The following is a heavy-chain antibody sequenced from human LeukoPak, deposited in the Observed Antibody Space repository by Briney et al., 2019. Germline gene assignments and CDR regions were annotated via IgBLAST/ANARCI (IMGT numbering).Heavy chain of an antibody. CDR3: ARVRYSGYFDY. J-gene: IGHJ4*02. Sequence: SETLSLTCAVYGGSFSGYYWSWIRQPPGKGLEWIGEINHSGSTNYNPSLKSRVTISVDTSKNQFSLKLSSVTAADTAVYYCARVRYSGYFDYWGQGTLATVSS. D-gene: IGHD5-12*01. CDR2: INHSGST. V-gene: IGHV4-34*01. CDR1: GGSFSGYY.